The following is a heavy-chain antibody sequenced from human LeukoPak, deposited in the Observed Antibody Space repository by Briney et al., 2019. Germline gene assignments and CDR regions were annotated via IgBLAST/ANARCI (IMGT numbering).Heavy chain of an antibody. D-gene: IGHD3-22*01. Sequence: SVKVSCKASGGTFSSYAISWVRQAPGQGLEWMGRIIPILGIANYAQKFQGRVTITADKSTSTAYMELSSLRSEDTAVYYCAREGPCTYYYDSSGYYYFDYWGQGTLVTVSS. CDR1: GGTFSSYA. CDR2: IIPILGIA. CDR3: AREGPCTYYYDSSGYYYFDY. V-gene: IGHV1-69*04. J-gene: IGHJ4*02.